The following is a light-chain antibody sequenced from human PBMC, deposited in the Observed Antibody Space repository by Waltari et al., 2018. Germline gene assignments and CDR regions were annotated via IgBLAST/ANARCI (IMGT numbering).Light chain of an antibody. J-gene: IGLJ3*02. V-gene: IGLV1-40*01. Sequence: QSVLTQPPSVSGAPGQRVPISCTGSSSNTGAGYDVPWYQQLPGTAPKLLIYGNSNRPSGVPDRFSGSKSGTSASLAITGLQAEDEADYYCQSYDSSLSGWVFGGGTKLTVL. CDR2: GNS. CDR1: SSNTGAGYD. CDR3: QSYDSSLSGWV.